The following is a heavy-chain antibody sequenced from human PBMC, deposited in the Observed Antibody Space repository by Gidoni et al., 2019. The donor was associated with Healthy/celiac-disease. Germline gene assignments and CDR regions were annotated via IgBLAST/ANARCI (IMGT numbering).Heavy chain of an antibody. V-gene: IGHV3-13*04. D-gene: IGHD3-22*01. J-gene: IGHJ4*02. CDR1: GFTFSSYD. CDR3: AMESIFYYDSSGYYYPTHPRFDY. CDR2: IGTAGDT. Sequence: EVQLVESGGGLVQPGGSLRLSCAASGFTFSSYDMHWVRQATGKGLEWVSAIGTAGDTYYPGSVKGRFTISRENAKNSLYLQMNSLRAGDTAVYYCAMESIFYYDSSGYYYPTHPRFDYWGRGTLVTVSS.